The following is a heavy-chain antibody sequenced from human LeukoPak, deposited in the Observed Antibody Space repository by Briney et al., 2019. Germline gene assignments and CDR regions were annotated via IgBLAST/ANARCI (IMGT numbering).Heavy chain of an antibody. CDR2: IRYDGSNK. CDR1: GFTFSSYG. CDR3: AKDVGFYYYYGMDV. D-gene: IGHD3-10*01. Sequence: GGSLRLSCAASGFTFSSYGMHWVRQAPGKGLEWVAFIRYDGSNKYYADSVKGRFTISRDNSKNTLYLQMNSPRAEDTAVYYCAKDVGFYYYYGMDVWGQGTTVTVSS. V-gene: IGHV3-30*02. J-gene: IGHJ6*02.